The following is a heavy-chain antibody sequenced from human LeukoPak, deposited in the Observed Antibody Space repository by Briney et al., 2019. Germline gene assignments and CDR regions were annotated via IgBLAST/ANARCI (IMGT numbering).Heavy chain of an antibody. CDR2: INPDSKYI. CDR1: AFALSTYT. D-gene: IGHD3-10*01. CDR3: ARFVDQSTYYFDS. V-gene: IGHV3-21*01. Sequence: PGGSLRLSCAASAFALSTYTMEWVRLAPGKGLEWVSSINPDSKYIYYRDSVRGRFTISRDNAKNSLYLQMNSLRVEDTAVYFCARFVDQSTYYFDSWGQGTLVLVSS. J-gene: IGHJ4*02.